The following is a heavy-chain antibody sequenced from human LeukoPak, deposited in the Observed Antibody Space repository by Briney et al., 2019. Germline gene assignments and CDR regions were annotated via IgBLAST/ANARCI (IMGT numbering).Heavy chain of an antibody. V-gene: IGHV3-23*01. Sequence: PGGSLRLSCAASGFTFSSYAMSWVRQAPGKGLEWVSAISGSGGSTYYADSVKGRFTISRDNSKNTLYLQMNSLRAEDTAVYYCALMAYCGGDCYRDYWGQGTLVTVSS. CDR2: ISGSGGST. J-gene: IGHJ4*02. CDR1: GFTFSSYA. CDR3: ALMAYCGGDCYRDY. D-gene: IGHD2-21*01.